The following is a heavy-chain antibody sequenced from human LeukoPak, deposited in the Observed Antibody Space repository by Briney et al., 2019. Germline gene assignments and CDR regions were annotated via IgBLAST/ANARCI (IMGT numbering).Heavy chain of an antibody. V-gene: IGHV3-30-3*01. CDR1: GFTFSSYG. J-gene: IGHJ3*02. CDR2: LSNDGSSK. CDR3: AKETRRYCSSTSCPVGDAFDI. Sequence: PGGSLRLSCAASGFTFSSYGLHWVRQAPGKGLEWVAVLSNDGSSKYYADSVKGRFTISRDNSKNTLYLQMNSLRVEDTAVYYCAKETRRYCSSTSCPVGDAFDIWGQGTMVTVSS. D-gene: IGHD2-2*01.